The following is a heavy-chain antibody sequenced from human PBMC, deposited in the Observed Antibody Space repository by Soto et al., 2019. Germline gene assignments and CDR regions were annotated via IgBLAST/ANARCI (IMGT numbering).Heavy chain of an antibody. J-gene: IGHJ5*02. V-gene: IGHV3-7*01. CDR2: IKQDGSEK. CDR3: ARQQTYYDLWSGYYTA. Sequence: GGSLRLSCAASGFTFSSYWMSWVRQAPGKGLEWVANIKQDGSEKYYVDSVKGRFTISRDNAKNSLYLQMTSLRAEDTAVYYCARQQTYYDLWSGYYTAWGQGTLVTVSS. CDR1: GFTFSSYW. D-gene: IGHD3-3*01.